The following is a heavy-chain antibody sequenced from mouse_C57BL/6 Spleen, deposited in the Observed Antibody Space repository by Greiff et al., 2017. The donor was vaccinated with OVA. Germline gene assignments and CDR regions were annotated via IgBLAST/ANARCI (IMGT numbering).Heavy chain of an antibody. D-gene: IGHD1-1*01. CDR1: GFSLTSYG. Sequence: VQRVESGPGLVAPSQSLSITCTVSGFSLTSYGVHWVRQPPGKGLEWLVVIWSDGSTTYNSALKSRLSISKDNSKSQVFLKMNSLQTDDTAMYYCARHGYYGSRDYYAMDYWGQGTSVTVSS. V-gene: IGHV2-6-1*01. CDR3: ARHGYYGSRDYYAMDY. CDR2: IWSDGST. J-gene: IGHJ4*01.